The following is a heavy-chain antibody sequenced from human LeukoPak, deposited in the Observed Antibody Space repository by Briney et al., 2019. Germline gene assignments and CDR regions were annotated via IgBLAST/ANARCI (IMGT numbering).Heavy chain of an antibody. V-gene: IGHV4-59*01. D-gene: IGHD1-1*01. J-gene: IGHJ6*03. CDR1: DDSITMYY. Sequence: SETLSLTCTVSDDSITMYYWTWIRQPPGKGLEWFGYVDHTGSTKFNPSLNGRVSISRDTSNNFFSLRLRSLTAADTAVYFCARGRVSSSTWYRTYYYFFYMDFWGKGTTVTVSS. CDR2: VDHTGST. CDR3: ARGRVSSSTWYRTYYYFFYMDF.